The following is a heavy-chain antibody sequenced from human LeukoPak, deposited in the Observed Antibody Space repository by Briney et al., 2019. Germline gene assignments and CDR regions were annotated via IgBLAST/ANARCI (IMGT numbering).Heavy chain of an antibody. CDR1: GGSFSGYY. CDR2: VNHSGST. D-gene: IGHD5-18*01. J-gene: IGHJ5*02. CDR3: ARVYSWHVLDP. Sequence: SETLSLTCAVYGGSFSGYYWSWIRQPPGKGLEWIGEVNHSGSTNYNPSLKSRVTISVDTSKNQFSLKLSSVTAADTAVYYCARVYSWHVLDPWGQGTLVTVSS. V-gene: IGHV4-34*01.